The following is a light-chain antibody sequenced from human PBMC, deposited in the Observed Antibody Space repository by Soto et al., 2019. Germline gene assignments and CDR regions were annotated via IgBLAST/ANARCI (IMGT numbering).Light chain of an antibody. CDR3: QQRYSTLWT. Sequence: DIQMTQSPSSLSASVGDRVTITCRASQSISSDLNWYQQKPGKAPKLLIYAASSLQSGVPSRFSGSGSGTEFTLTISSLQPEDFATYYCQQRYSTLWTFGQGTKVEIK. CDR2: AAS. CDR1: QSISSD. V-gene: IGKV1-39*01. J-gene: IGKJ1*01.